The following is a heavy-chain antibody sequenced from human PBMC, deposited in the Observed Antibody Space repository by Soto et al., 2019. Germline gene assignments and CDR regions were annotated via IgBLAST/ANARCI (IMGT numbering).Heavy chain of an antibody. D-gene: IGHD3-10*01. CDR1: GGTFSSYT. CDR3: ARVGGGSGVYYFDY. V-gene: IGHV1-69*02. J-gene: IGHJ4*02. CDR2: IIPILGIA. Sequence: SVKVSCKASGGTFSSYTISWVRQAPGQGLEWMGRIIPILGIANYAQKFQGRVTITADKSTSTAYMELSSLRSEDTAVYYCARVGGGSGVYYFDYWGQGTLVTVSS.